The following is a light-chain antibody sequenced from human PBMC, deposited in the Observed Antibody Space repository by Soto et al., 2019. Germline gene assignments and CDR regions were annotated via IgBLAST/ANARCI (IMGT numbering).Light chain of an antibody. CDR2: GAS. CDR3: QQYGSSPLFT. Sequence: EIVLTQSPGTLSLSPGERATLSCRASQSVSSSSLAWYQQKPGQAPRLLIYGASSRATGIPDRFSGSGSGTDFTLTISRLEPEDFAVYSCQQYGSSPLFTFGPGTKVDIK. J-gene: IGKJ3*01. CDR1: QSVSSSS. V-gene: IGKV3-20*01.